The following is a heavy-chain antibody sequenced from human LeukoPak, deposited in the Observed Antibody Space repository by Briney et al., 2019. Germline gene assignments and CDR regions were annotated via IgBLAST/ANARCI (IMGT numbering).Heavy chain of an antibody. CDR3: ARDLGGAAAGVYYYYYMDV. Sequence: PSETLSLTCTVSGYSISSGYYWGWIRQPPGKLLEWIGSIYHSGSTYYNPSLKSRVTISVDTSKNQFSLKLSSVTAADTAVYYCARDLGGAAAGVYYYYYMDVWGKGTTVTVSS. D-gene: IGHD6-13*01. CDR1: GYSISSGYY. V-gene: IGHV4-38-2*02. J-gene: IGHJ6*03. CDR2: IYHSGST.